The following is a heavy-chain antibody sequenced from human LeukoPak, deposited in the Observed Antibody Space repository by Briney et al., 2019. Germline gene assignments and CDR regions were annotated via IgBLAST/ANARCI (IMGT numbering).Heavy chain of an antibody. J-gene: IGHJ4*02. CDR2: IYPGDSDT. Sequence: GESLKISCKGSGYSFSSYWIGWVRQMPGKGLEWMGIIYPGDSDTGYSPSFQGQVTISADKSITTVYLQWSSLKTSDTAMYYCARSGSGSYSDYWGQGTLVTVSS. D-gene: IGHD1-26*01. CDR3: ARSGSGSYSDY. V-gene: IGHV5-51*01. CDR1: GYSFSSYW.